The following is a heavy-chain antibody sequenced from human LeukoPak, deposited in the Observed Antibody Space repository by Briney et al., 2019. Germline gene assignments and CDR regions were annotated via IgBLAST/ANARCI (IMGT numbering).Heavy chain of an antibody. V-gene: IGHV4-34*01. CDR2: INHSGRT. CDR1: NFTFSDYA. CDR3: ARANDHYDSGDSPGSDWYFDL. Sequence: PGGSLRLSCVGSNFTFSDYAMNWVRQSPGKGLEWIGEINHSGRTNSSPSLKSRVTMSVDTSKNQFSLKCRSVTAADTAMYYCARANDHYDSGDSPGSDWYFDLWGRGTLVTVSS. J-gene: IGHJ2*01. D-gene: IGHD2-21*01.